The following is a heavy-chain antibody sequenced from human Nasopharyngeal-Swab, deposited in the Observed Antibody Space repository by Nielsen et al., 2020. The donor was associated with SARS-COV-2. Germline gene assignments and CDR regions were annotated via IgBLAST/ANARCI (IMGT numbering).Heavy chain of an antibody. J-gene: IGHJ5*02. Sequence: ASVKVSCKASGYTFTGYNMHWVRQAPGQGLEWMGRINPNSCGTNYAQKFQGRVTMTRDTSISTAYMELSRLRSDDTAVYYCATTLQWLVTNWFDPWGQGTLVTVSS. CDR1: GYTFTGYN. CDR3: ATTLQWLVTNWFDP. CDR2: INPNSCGT. V-gene: IGHV1-2*06. D-gene: IGHD6-19*01.